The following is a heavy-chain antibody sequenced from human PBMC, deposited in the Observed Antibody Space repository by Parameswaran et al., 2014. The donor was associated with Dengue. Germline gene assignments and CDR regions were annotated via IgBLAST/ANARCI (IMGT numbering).Heavy chain of an antibody. CDR2: IYYSGST. V-gene: IGHV4-39*01. D-gene: IGHD3-22*01. Sequence: WIRQPPGKGLEWIGSIYYSGSTYCNPSLKSRVTISVDTSKNQFSLRLSSVTAADTAVYYCARHLYYYDSSGYHKFEYWGQGTLVTVSS. CDR3: ARHLYYYDSSGYHKFEY. J-gene: IGHJ4*02.